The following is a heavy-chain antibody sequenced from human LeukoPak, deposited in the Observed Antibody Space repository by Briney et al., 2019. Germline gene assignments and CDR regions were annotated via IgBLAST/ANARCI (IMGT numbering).Heavy chain of an antibody. CDR2: FDPEDGET. J-gene: IGHJ4*02. CDR3: ATEGFSYDSSGYYDY. CDR1: GYTLTELS. D-gene: IGHD3-22*01. V-gene: IGHV1-24*01. Sequence: ASVKVSCKVSGYTLTELSMHWVRQAPGKGLEWMGGFDPEDGETIYAQKFQGRVTMTEDTSTDTAYMELSSLRSEDTAVYYCATEGFSYDSSGYYDYWGQGTLVTVSS.